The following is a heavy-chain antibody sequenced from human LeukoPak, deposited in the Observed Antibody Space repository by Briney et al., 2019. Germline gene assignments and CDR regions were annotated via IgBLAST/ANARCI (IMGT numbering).Heavy chain of an antibody. CDR1: GFTFSSYS. Sequence: GGSLRLSCAASGFTFSSYSMNWVRQAPGKGLEWVSYISSSSSTIYYADSVKGRFTISRDNAKNSLYLQMNSLRAEDTAVYYCARAPPTGLYYYCYMDVWGKGTTVTVSS. V-gene: IGHV3-48*01. J-gene: IGHJ6*03. CDR2: ISSSSSTI. CDR3: ARAPPTGLYYYCYMDV.